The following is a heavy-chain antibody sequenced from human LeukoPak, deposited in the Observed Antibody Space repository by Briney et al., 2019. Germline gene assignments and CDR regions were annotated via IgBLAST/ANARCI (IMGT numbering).Heavy chain of an antibody. Sequence: GGSLRLSCAASGFTFSSYAMHWVRQAPGKGLEWVAVISYDGSNKYYADSVKGRFTISRDNSKNTLCLQMSRLRVEDTAIYYCAKSGGVSSASGTYSFDHWGQGTLVTVSS. CDR3: AKSGGVSSASGTYSFDH. J-gene: IGHJ4*02. V-gene: IGHV3-30-3*02. D-gene: IGHD3-10*01. CDR1: GFTFSSYA. CDR2: ISYDGSNK.